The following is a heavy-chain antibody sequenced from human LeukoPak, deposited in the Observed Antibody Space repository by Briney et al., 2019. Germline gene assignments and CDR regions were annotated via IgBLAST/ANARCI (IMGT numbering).Heavy chain of an antibody. CDR2: TNHSGST. D-gene: IGHD3-3*01. J-gene: IGHJ4*02. CDR3: ARGYDFWSGYPRYYFDY. V-gene: IGHV4-34*01. Sequence: PSETLSLTCAVYGGSFSGYYWSWIRQPPGKGLEWIGETNHSGSTNYNPSLKSRVTISVDTSKNQLSLKLSSVTAADTAVYYCARGYDFWSGYPRYYFDYWGQGTLVTVSS. CDR1: GGSFSGYY.